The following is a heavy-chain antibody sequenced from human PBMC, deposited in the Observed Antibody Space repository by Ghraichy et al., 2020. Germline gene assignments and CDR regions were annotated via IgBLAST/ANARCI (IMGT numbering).Heavy chain of an antibody. V-gene: IGHV4-39*01. CDR2: IYYSGST. CDR3: ARWLQSPFNWFDP. Sequence: SETLSLTCIVSGGSISSSSYYWGWIRQPPGKGLDWIGSIYYSGSTYYNPSLKSRVTISVDTSKNQFSLKLSSVTAADTAVYYCARWLQSPFNWFDPWGQGTLVTVSS. J-gene: IGHJ5*02. CDR1: GGSISSSSYY. D-gene: IGHD5-24*01.